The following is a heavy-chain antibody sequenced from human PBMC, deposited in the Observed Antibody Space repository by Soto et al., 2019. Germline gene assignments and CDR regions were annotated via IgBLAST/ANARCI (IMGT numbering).Heavy chain of an antibody. CDR3: ARDLRVSETSATDY. D-gene: IGHD6-19*01. J-gene: IGHJ4*02. V-gene: IGHV1-18*01. Sequence: ASVKVSCKASGYTFTSYGISWVRQAPGQGLEWMGWISAYNGNTNYAQKLQGRVTMTTDTSTSTAYMELRSLRSDDTAVYYCARDLRVSETSATDYWGQGTLVTVSS. CDR2: ISAYNGNT. CDR1: GYTFTSYG.